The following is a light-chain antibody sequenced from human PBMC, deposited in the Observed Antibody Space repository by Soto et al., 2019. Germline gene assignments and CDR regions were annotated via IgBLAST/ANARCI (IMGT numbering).Light chain of an antibody. V-gene: IGLV3-1*01. J-gene: IGLJ1*01. CDR1: KLGNKY. CDR2: QDK. CDR3: QAWDSSTFYV. Sequence: SYELTQPPSVSVSPGQTASITCSGDKLGNKYACWYQQKPGQSPVLVIYQDKKRPSGIPERFSGSKSGNTATLTISGTQAMDEADYYCQAWDSSTFYVFGTGTKVTVL.